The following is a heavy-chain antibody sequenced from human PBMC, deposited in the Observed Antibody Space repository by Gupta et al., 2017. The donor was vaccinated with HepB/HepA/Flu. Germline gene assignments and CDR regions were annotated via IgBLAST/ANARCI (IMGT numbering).Heavy chain of an antibody. CDR1: GFSFSSYG. J-gene: IGHJ4*02. V-gene: IGHV3-33*01. Sequence: QVQLVESGGGVVQPGRSLRLSCAASGFSFSSYGMHWVRQAPGKGLEWVAVIWYDGTNKYYADSVKGRFTISRDNSKNTLYLQMNSLTAEDTAVYYCASGGRFSSSLIFDYWGQGTLVTVSS. CDR2: IWYDGTNK. D-gene: IGHD6-13*01. CDR3: ASGGRFSSSLIFDY.